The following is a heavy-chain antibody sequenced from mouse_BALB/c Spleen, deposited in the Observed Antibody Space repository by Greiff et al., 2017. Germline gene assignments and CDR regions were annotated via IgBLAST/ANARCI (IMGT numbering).Heavy chain of an antibody. CDR2: IRLKSNNYAT. J-gene: IGHJ3*01. CDR3: TRNYYRYDGDWFAY. Sequence: EVQLVESGGGLVQPGGSMKLSCVASGFTFSNYWMNWVRQSPEKGLEWVAEIRLKSNNYATHYAESVKGRFTISRDDSKSSVYLQMNNLRAEDTGIYYCTRNYYRYDGDWFAYWGQGTLVTVSA. D-gene: IGHD2-14*01. V-gene: IGHV6-6*02. CDR1: GFTFSNYW.